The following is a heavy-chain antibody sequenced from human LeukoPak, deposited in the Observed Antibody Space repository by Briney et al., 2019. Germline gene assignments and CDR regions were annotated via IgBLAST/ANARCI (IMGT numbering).Heavy chain of an antibody. V-gene: IGHV3-23*01. CDR3: AKDPNPFYDFWSGYK. Sequence: GGSLRLSCAVSGITLSNYGMTWVRQAPGKGLEWVAGISDTGGRTNYADSVKGRFTISRDNSKNTLYLQMNSLRGEDTAVYYCAKDPNPFYDFWSGYKWGQGTLVTVSS. CDR1: GITLSNYG. J-gene: IGHJ4*02. CDR2: ISDTGGRT. D-gene: IGHD3-3*01.